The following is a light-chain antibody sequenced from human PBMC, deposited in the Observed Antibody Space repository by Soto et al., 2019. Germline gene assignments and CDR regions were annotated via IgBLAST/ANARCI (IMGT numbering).Light chain of an antibody. CDR1: QSVSSN. CDR2: DAS. V-gene: IGKV3-11*01. J-gene: IGKJ1*01. Sequence: IVLTQSPATLSLSPGERATLSCRASQSVSSNLAWYQHKPGQPPRLLIYDASTRATGIPARFSGSGSGTDFTLTISSLEPEDFAVYYCQQHSHWPPWTFGQGTKVDI. CDR3: QQHSHWPPWT.